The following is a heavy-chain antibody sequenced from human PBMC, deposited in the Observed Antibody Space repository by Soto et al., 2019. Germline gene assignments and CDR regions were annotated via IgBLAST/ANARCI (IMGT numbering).Heavy chain of an antibody. CDR2: INHSGST. CDR1: GGSFSGYY. J-gene: IGHJ6*02. Sequence: SETLSLTCAVYGGSFSGYYWSWIRQPPGKGLEWIGEINHSGSTNYNPSLKSRVTISVDTSKNQFSLKLSSVTAADTAVYYCARAPYDFWSGYYSPSFYYYGMDVWGQGTTVTVSS. V-gene: IGHV4-34*01. CDR3: ARAPYDFWSGYYSPSFYYYGMDV. D-gene: IGHD3-3*01.